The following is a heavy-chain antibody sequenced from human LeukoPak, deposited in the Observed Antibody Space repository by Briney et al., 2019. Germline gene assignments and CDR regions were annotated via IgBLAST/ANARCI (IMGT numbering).Heavy chain of an antibody. CDR3: AKDSRGYSYGYSFDY. CDR1: GFTFSSYG. D-gene: IGHD5-18*01. Sequence: GGSLGLSCAASGFTFSSYGMHWVRQAPGKGLEWVAVISYDGSNKYYADSVEGRFTISRDNSKNTLYLQMNSLRAEDTAVYYCAKDSRGYSYGYSFDYWGQGTLVTVSS. CDR2: ISYDGSNK. V-gene: IGHV3-30*18. J-gene: IGHJ4*02.